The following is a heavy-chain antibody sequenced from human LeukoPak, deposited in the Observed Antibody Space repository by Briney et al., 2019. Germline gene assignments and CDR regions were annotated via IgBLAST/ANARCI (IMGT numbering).Heavy chain of an antibody. D-gene: IGHD2-2*01. CDR1: GYTFTSYY. J-gene: IGHJ5*02. V-gene: IGHV1-46*01. CDR3: AREGCSSTSCSDNWFDP. CDR2: INPSGGST. Sequence: ASVKVSCKASGYTFTSYYMHWVRQAPGQGLERMGIINPSGGSTSYAQKFQGRVTMTRDTSTSTVYMELSSLRSEDTAVYYCAREGCSSTSCSDNWFDPWGQGTLVTVSS.